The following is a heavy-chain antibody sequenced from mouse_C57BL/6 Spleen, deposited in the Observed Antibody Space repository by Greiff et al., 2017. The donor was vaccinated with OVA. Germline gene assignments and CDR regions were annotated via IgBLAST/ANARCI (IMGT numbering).Heavy chain of an antibody. CDR2: IDPENGDT. D-gene: IGHD2-1*01. J-gene: IGHJ3*01. CDR3: TTGYGNYVLAY. V-gene: IGHV14-4*01. Sequence: EVQLVESGAELVRPGASVKLSCTASGFNIKDDYMHWVKQRPEQGLEWIGWIDPENGDTEYASKFQGKATITADTSSNTAYLQLSSLTSEDTAVYYCTTGYGNYVLAYWGQGTLVTVSA. CDR1: GFNIKDDY.